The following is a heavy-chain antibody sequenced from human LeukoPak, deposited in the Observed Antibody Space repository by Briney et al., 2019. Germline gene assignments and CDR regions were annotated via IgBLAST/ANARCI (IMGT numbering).Heavy chain of an antibody. Sequence: PGGSLRLSCAASGFTFSSYAMSWVRQAPGKGLEWVSAISGSGGSTYYADSVKGRFTISRDNSKNTLYLQMNSLRAEDTAVYYCAKDPRPYSSSYYFDYWGQGTLVTVSS. CDR1: GFTFSSYA. J-gene: IGHJ4*02. V-gene: IGHV3-23*01. CDR3: AKDPRPYSSSYYFDY. CDR2: ISGSGGST. D-gene: IGHD6-13*01.